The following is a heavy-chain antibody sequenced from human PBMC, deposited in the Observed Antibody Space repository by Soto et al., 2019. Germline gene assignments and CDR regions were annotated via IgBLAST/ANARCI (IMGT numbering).Heavy chain of an antibody. Sequence: SETLSLTCTVSGGSISSSSYYWGWIRQPPGKGLEWIGSIYYSGSTYYNPSLKSRVTISVDTSKNQFSLKLSSVTAADTAVYYCASLRYNWNYASSSYFDYWGQGTLVTVSS. D-gene: IGHD1-7*01. CDR1: GGSISSSSYY. CDR2: IYYSGST. V-gene: IGHV4-39*01. CDR3: ASLRYNWNYASSSYFDY. J-gene: IGHJ4*02.